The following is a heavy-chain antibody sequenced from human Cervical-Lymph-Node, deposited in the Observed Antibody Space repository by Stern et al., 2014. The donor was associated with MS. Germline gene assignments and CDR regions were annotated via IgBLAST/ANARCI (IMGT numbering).Heavy chain of an antibody. CDR1: GGSISSYY. CDR3: ARLGGVRGVHFDY. D-gene: IGHD3-10*01. Sequence: QVQLQESGPGLVKPSETLSLTCTVSGGSISSYYWSWIRQPPGKGLEWIGYIYYSGSTNYNPSLKSRVTISVDTSKNQFSLKLSSVTAADTAVYYCARLGGVRGVHFDYWGQGTLVTVSS. CDR2: IYYSGST. V-gene: IGHV4-59*01. J-gene: IGHJ4*02.